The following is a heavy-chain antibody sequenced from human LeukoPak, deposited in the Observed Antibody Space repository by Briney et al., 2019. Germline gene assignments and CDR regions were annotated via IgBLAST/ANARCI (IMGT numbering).Heavy chain of an antibody. CDR3: AKMGGHFYDSSTYDPNWFDH. Sequence: PSETLSLTRTVSGDSIRPNYWSCIPHAPPKGLEWIGYVYHSGSNNVGPSRKSRVTISVDVSQNQISLKLTSVTAADTALYYCAKMGGHFYDSSTYDPNWFDHWGQGILVTVSS. V-gene: IGHV4-59*01. J-gene: IGHJ5*02. CDR1: GDSIRPNY. CDR2: VYHSGSN. D-gene: IGHD3-22*01.